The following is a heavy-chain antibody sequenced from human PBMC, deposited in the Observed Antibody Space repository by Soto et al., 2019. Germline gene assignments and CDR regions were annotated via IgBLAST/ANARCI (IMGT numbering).Heavy chain of an antibody. D-gene: IGHD6-19*01. J-gene: IGHJ5*02. V-gene: IGHV1-69*13. Sequence: GASVKVSCKPSGGTFSSYSISWVRQAPGQGLEWMGWIIPIFGTANYAQKFQGRVTITADESTSTAYMELSSLRSEDTAVYYCARARGIAVAGHNWFDPWGQGTLVTVSS. CDR1: GGTFSSYS. CDR3: ARARGIAVAGHNWFDP. CDR2: IIPIFGTA.